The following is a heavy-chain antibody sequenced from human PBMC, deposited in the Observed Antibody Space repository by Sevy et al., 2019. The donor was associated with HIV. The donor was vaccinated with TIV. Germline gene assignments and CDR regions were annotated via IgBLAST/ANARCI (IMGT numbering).Heavy chain of an antibody. J-gene: IGHJ4*02. D-gene: IGHD6-19*01. CDR1: GYTFSNFG. CDR2: ISAYNGNT. Sequence: ASVKVSCKTSGYTFSNFGISWVRQAPGQGLEWMGWISAYNGNTNYAQKFQGRDTMTTDTDTSIAYMELRSLRPDDAAVYYCARTLYSSAWPGGYWGQGTLVTVSS. V-gene: IGHV1-18*01. CDR3: ARTLYSSAWPGGY.